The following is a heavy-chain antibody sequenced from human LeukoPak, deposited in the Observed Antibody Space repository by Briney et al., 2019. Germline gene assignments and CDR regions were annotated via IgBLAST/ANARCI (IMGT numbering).Heavy chain of an antibody. CDR2: VNPNSGDT. J-gene: IGHJ6*03. V-gene: IGHV1-2*02. D-gene: IGHD3-10*01. Sequence: ASVKVSCKASGYMFTSYYIHWVRQAPGQGPEWMGWVNPNSGDTNYAQKFQGRVTMTRDTSISTAYMELSGLRSDDTAVYYCARGVTGIYYYYYMDVWGKGTTVTVSS. CDR1: GYMFTSYY. CDR3: ARGVTGIYYYYYMDV.